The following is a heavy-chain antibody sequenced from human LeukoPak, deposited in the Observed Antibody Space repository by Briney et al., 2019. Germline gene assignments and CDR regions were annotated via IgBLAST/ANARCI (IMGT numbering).Heavy chain of an antibody. V-gene: IGHV3-30*18. Sequence: LSLTCTVSGGSISSSSYYWGWIRQAPGKGLEWVAVISYDGSNKYYADSVKGRFTISRDNSKNTLYLQMNSLRAEDTAVYYCAKAHSSSWAHFDYWGQGTLVTVSS. CDR3: AKAHSSSWAHFDY. D-gene: IGHD6-13*01. CDR1: GGSISSSS. CDR2: ISYDGSNK. J-gene: IGHJ4*02.